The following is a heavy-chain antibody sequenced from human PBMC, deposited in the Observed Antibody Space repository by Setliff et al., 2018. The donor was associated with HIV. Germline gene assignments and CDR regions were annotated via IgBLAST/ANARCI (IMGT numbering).Heavy chain of an antibody. CDR3: ARDGGMGVYYMDV. CDR1: AFSFNNYY. V-gene: IGHV3-7*01. CDR2: INSDGTEK. D-gene: IGHD1-26*01. Sequence: GGSLRLSCIASAFSFNNYYMTWVRQAPGKGLEWVANINSDGTEKNYADSVRGRFTISRDNSKNSVYLQMNGLRVEDTAVYYCARDGGMGVYYMDVWGKGTTVTVSS. J-gene: IGHJ6*03.